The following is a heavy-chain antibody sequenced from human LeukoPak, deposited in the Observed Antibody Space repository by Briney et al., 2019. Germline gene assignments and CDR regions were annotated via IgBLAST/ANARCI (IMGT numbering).Heavy chain of an antibody. Sequence: HSGGSLRLSCAASGFTFSSYEMNWVRQAPGKGLEWVSYISSSGSTIYYADSVKGRFTISRDNAKNSLYLQMNSLRAEDTAVYYCAGEQSFDYWGQGTLVTVSS. CDR1: GFTFSSYE. V-gene: IGHV3-48*03. CDR2: ISSSGSTI. CDR3: AGEQSFDY. J-gene: IGHJ4*02. D-gene: IGHD5-24*01.